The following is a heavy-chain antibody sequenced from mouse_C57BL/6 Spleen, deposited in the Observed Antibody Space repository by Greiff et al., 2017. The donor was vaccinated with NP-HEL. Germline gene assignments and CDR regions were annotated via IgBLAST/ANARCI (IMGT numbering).Heavy chain of an antibody. J-gene: IGHJ3*01. V-gene: IGHV1-69*01. CDR1: GYTFTSYW. CDR2: IDPSDSYT. Sequence: VQLQQSGAELVMPGASVKLSCKASGYTFTSYWMHWVKQRPGQGLEWIGEIDPSDSYTNYNQKFKGKSTLTVDKSSSTAYMQLSSLTSEDSAVYYCARGDPAWFAYWGQGTLVTVSA. CDR3: ARGDPAWFAY.